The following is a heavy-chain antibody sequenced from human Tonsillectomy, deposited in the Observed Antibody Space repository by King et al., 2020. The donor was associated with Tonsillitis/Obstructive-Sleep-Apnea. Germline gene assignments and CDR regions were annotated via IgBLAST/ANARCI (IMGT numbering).Heavy chain of an antibody. CDR2: ISSNGGST. J-gene: IGHJ4*02. Sequence: VQLVESGGGLVQPGGSLRLSCSASGFTFNNYAMHWVRQAPGKGLEHVSAISSNGGSTYYIDSVNDRFTISRDNSKNTLYLQMSSLGAEETAVYYCVKDLVPYTYDVYYFDYWGQGTLVTVSS. CDR3: VKDLVPYTYDVYYFDY. CDR1: GFTFNNYA. V-gene: IGHV3-64D*06. D-gene: IGHD2-2*02.